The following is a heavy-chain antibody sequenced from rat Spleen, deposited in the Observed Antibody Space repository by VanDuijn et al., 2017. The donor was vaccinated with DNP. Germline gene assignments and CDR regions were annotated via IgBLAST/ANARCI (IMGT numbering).Heavy chain of an antibody. CDR1: GFTFSNYD. CDR3: ARQHRWSYYFDY. V-gene: IGHV5S23*01. D-gene: IGHD1-1*01. CDR2: ISTSGGRT. J-gene: IGHJ2*01. Sequence: EVQLVESGGGLVQPGRSLKISCTASGFTFSNYDMAWVRQTSTKGLDWVASISTSGGRTYHRDSVKGRFTVSRDNARGTLYLQMDSLRSDDTATYYCARQHRWSYYFDYWGQGVMVTVSS.